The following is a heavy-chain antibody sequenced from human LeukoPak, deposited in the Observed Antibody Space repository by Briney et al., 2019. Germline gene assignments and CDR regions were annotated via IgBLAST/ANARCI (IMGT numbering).Heavy chain of an antibody. CDR1: GFTFDDYA. CDR3: ARAIGVTCISTSCYSFDY. Sequence: SLRLSCAASGFTFDDYAIHWVRQAPGKGLEWVSGISWNSGSIGYADSVKGRFTISRDNAKNSLYLQMNSLRTEDTALYYCARAIGVTCISTSCYSFDYWGQGTLVTVSS. V-gene: IGHV3-9*01. CDR2: ISWNSGSI. D-gene: IGHD2-2*02. J-gene: IGHJ4*02.